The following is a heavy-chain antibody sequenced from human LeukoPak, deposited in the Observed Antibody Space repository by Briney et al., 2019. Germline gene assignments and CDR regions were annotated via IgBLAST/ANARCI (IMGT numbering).Heavy chain of an antibody. Sequence: PSETLSLTCTVSGGSISSSSYHWGWIRQPPGKWLEWIGSTYYSGSTYYNPSLKSRVTISVDTSKNQFSLKLSSVTAADTAVYYCARLKPRGYSGYDLDYWGQGTLVTVSS. CDR3: ARLKPRGYSGYDLDY. J-gene: IGHJ4*02. CDR1: GGSISSSSYH. D-gene: IGHD5-12*01. CDR2: TYYSGST. V-gene: IGHV4-39*01.